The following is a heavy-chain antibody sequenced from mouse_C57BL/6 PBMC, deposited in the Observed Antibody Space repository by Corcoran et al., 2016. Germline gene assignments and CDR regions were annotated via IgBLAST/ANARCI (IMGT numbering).Heavy chain of an antibody. CDR3: ARARLNDYDLYYFDY. D-gene: IGHD2-4*01. J-gene: IGHJ2*01. CDR2: ISYDGSN. Sequence: DVQLQESGPGRVKPSQSLSLTCSVTGYSITSGYYWNWIRQFPGNKLEWMGYISYDGSNNYNPSLKNRISITRDTSKNQFFLKLNSVTTEDTATYYCARARLNDYDLYYFDYWGQGTTLTVSS. V-gene: IGHV3-6*01. CDR1: GYSITSGYY.